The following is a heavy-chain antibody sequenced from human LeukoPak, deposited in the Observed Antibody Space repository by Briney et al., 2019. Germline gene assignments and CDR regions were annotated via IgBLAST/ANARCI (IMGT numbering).Heavy chain of an antibody. CDR1: GGSINNYY. D-gene: IGHD3-22*01. CDR3: ARHGDSSGYYEYYFDY. CDR2: IYYSGST. J-gene: IGHJ4*02. V-gene: IGHV4-59*08. Sequence: SETLSLTCAISGGSINNYYWSWIRQPPGKGLEWIGYIYYSGSTNYNPSLKSRVTISVDTSKNQFSLKLSSVTAADTAVYYCARHGDSSGYYEYYFDYWGQGALVTVSS.